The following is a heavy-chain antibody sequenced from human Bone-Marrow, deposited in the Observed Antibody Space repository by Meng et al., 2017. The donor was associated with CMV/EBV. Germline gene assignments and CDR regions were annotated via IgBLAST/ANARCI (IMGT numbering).Heavy chain of an antibody. CDR1: GYSISSGYY. J-gene: IGHJ4*02. Sequence: GSLRLSCTVSGYSISSGYYWGWIRQPPGKGLEWIGSIYHSGSTYYNPSLKSRVTISVDTSKNQFSLKLSSVTAADTAVYYCVSGMGVIDYWVQGTLVTVSS. V-gene: IGHV4-38-2*02. CDR3: VSGMGVIDY. D-gene: IGHD3-10*01. CDR2: IYHSGST.